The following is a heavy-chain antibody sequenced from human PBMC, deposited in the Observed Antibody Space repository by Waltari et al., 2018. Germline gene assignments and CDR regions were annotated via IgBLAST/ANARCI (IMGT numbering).Heavy chain of an antibody. D-gene: IGHD5-12*01. V-gene: IGHV4-39*01. CDR1: GVSITSNRHY. CDR3: ATYIGASVGTAAFDV. CDR2: VSYSGTT. Sequence: QLQLQESGPRLVRPSETLSLICRVSGVSITSNRHYWAWIRQSPGQGLEWIGTVSYSGTTDISPSLKSRVSVSRDTSKNHVSLILGSVTAADMAVYYCATYIGASVGTAAFDVWGQGTMVTVSS. J-gene: IGHJ3*01.